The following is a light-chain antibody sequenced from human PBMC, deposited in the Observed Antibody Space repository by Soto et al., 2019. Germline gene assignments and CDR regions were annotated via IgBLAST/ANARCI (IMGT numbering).Light chain of an antibody. CDR1: QSVSSSY. Sequence: EIVLTQSPGTLSLSPGERATLACSASQSVSSSYLAWYQQKPGQAPRLLIYGASRRATGIPDRFSGSGSGTDFTLTISRLEPEDFAVYYCQQYVSSPWAFGQGTKVDNK. CDR3: QQYVSSPWA. J-gene: IGKJ1*01. V-gene: IGKV3-20*01. CDR2: GAS.